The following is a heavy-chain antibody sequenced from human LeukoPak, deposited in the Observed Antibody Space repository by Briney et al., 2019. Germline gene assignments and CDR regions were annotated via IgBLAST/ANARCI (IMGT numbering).Heavy chain of an antibody. CDR1: GGSISSYY. Sequence: SETLSLTCTVSGGSISSYYWSWIRQPPGKGLEWTGYIYYSGSTNYNPSLKSRVTISVDTSKNQFSLKLSSVTAADTAVYYCARQTPAAAGLIDYWGQGTLVTVSS. CDR2: IYYSGST. CDR3: ARQTPAAAGLIDY. J-gene: IGHJ4*02. V-gene: IGHV4-59*01. D-gene: IGHD6-13*01.